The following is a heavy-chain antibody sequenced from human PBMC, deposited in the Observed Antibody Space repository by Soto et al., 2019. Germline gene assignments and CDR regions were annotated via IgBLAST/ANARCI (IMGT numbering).Heavy chain of an antibody. Sequence: ASVKVSCKASGYTFTGYYMHWVRQAPGQGLEWMGWINPNSGGTNYAQKFQGRVTMTRDTSISTAYMELSRLRSDDTAVYYCARDGRFLEWLPPPELYYYYGMDIWGQGTTVTVSS. D-gene: IGHD3-3*01. CDR3: ARDGRFLEWLPPPELYYYYGMDI. J-gene: IGHJ6*02. V-gene: IGHV1-2*02. CDR2: INPNSGGT. CDR1: GYTFTGYY.